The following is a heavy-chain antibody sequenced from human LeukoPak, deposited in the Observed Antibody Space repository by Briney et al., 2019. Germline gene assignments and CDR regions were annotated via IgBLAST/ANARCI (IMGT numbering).Heavy chain of an antibody. CDR2: ISGSGGST. V-gene: IGHV3-23*01. CDR3: AKDGPIFGVVAYYFDY. J-gene: IGHJ4*02. D-gene: IGHD3-3*01. Sequence: PGGTLRLSCAASGFTFSSYGMSWVRQAPGKGLEWVSAISGSGGSTYYADSVKGRFTISRDNSKNTLYLQMNSLRAEDTAVYYCAKDGPIFGVVAYYFDYWGQGTLVTVSS. CDR1: GFTFSSYG.